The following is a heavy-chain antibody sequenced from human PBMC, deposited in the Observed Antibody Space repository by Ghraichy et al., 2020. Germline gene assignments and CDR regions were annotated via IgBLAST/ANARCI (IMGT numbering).Heavy chain of an antibody. V-gene: IGHV3-23*01. Sequence: GGSLRLSCAASGFTFSGYAMSWVRQAPGKGLEWVSAISGSGDNTYYVDSVKGRFTISRDNSKNTLYMQMNSLRAEDTAVYYCAKDGRDDESRNYKHEYFDYWGQGTLVTVSS. D-gene: IGHD3-22*01. CDR2: ISGSGDNT. CDR3: AKDGRDDESRNYKHEYFDY. CDR1: GFTFSGYA. J-gene: IGHJ4*02.